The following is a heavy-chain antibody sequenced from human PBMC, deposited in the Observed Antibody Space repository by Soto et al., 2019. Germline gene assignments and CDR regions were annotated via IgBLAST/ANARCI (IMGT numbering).Heavy chain of an antibody. CDR3: ARLMTGYYFDY. CDR1: SGYISSSNW. D-gene: IGHD2-8*01. V-gene: IGHV4-4*02. Sequence: QVQLQESGPGLVKPSGTLSLTCAVSSGYISSSNWWSWVRQPPGKGLEWIGQIYHSGSTNYNPSLKSRGTISVYRSKSQFSLKLSSVTAADTAVYYCARLMTGYYFDYWGQGTLVTVSS. J-gene: IGHJ4*02. CDR2: IYHSGST.